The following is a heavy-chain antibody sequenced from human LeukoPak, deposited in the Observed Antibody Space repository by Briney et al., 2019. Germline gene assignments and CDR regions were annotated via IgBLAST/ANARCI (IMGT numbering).Heavy chain of an antibody. CDR3: ARSYGSGWYVTDY. Sequence: GGSLRLSCEASGFTFRTYAMNWVRQAPGKGLEWVAVISYDGSDKYYADSVKGRFTISRDNSENKLFLQMNSLRAEDTALYYCARSYGSGWYVTDYWGQGTLVTVSS. CDR1: GFTFRTYA. D-gene: IGHD6-19*01. V-gene: IGHV3-30-3*01. CDR2: ISYDGSDK. J-gene: IGHJ4*02.